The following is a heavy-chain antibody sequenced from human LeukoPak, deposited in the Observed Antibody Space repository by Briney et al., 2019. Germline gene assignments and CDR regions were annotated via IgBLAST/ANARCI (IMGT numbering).Heavy chain of an antibody. V-gene: IGHV1-8*01. CDR3: ARAGQDSSTYYFDY. CDR1: GYTSTSYD. Sequence: GASVKASCKASGYTSTSYDINWVRQATGQGLEWMGWMNPNSGNTGYAQKFQGRVTMTRNTSISTAYMELSSLRSEDTAVYYCARAGQDSSTYYFDYWGQGTLVTVSS. CDR2: MNPNSGNT. J-gene: IGHJ4*02. D-gene: IGHD5-18*01.